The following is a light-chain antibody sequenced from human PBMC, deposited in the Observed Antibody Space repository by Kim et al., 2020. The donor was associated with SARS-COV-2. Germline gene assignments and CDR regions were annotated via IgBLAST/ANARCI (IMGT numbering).Light chain of an antibody. V-gene: IGLV1-40*01. CDR2: NNN. Sequence: QRVTTSCTGGNPNSGASYDVHWYQQLPGTAPQLLIYNNNHRPSGVPDRFSGSRSGTSASLAITGLRSEDEADYYCQSYDASLGGLVFGGGTKLTVL. J-gene: IGLJ2*01. CDR3: QSYDASLGGLV. CDR1: NPNSGASYD.